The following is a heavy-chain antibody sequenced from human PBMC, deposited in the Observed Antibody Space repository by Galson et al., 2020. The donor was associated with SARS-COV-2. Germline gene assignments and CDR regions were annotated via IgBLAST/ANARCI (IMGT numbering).Heavy chain of an antibody. J-gene: IGHJ4*02. V-gene: IGHV3-9*01. CDR2: LSWNSGSI. Sequence: SLRLSCAASGFTFDDYAMHWVRQAPGKGLAWVSGLSWNSGSIGYADSVKGRFNISRDNAKNSLYLQMNSLRAEDTALYYCAKDTWWYSSGFIDYWGQGTLVTVSS. CDR3: AKDTWWYSSGFIDY. CDR1: GFTFDDYA. D-gene: IGHD6-19*01.